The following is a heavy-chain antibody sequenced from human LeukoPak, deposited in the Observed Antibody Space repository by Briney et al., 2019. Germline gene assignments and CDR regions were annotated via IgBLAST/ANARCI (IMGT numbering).Heavy chain of an antibody. J-gene: IGHJ4*02. D-gene: IGHD2-15*01. CDR3: ARDSHCSGGSCYFVGTFDY. CDR2: ISSSSSIK. CDR1: GFTFSSYS. V-gene: IGHV3-48*01. Sequence: PGGSLRLSCAASGFTFSSYSMNWVRQAPGKGLEWVSYISSSSSIKYSAASVQGRSTISGDDTKNMLYLQMNSLRAEDTAVYYCARDSHCSGGSCYFVGTFDYWGQGTLVTVSS.